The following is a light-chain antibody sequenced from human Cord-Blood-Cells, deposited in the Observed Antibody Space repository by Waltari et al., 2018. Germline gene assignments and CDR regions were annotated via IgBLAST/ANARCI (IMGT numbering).Light chain of an antibody. Sequence: DIQMTQSPSTLSASVGDSVTITCRASQSISSWLAWYQQKPGKAPKLLIYKASSLESGVPSRFSGSGSVTEFTLTISSLQPDDFATYYCQQYNSYSYTFGQGTKLEIK. CDR1: QSISSW. CDR3: QQYNSYSYT. J-gene: IGKJ2*01. V-gene: IGKV1-5*03. CDR2: KAS.